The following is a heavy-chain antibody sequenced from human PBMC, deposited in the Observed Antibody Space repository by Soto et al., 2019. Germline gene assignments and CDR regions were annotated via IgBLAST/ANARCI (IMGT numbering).Heavy chain of an antibody. V-gene: IGHV1-8*01. CDR2: MNPNSGNT. CDR1: GYTFTSYD. J-gene: IGHJ5*02. Sequence: ASLKVSCKASGYTFTSYDINWVRQATGQGLEWMGWMNPNSGNTGYAQKFQGRVTITRDTSASTAYMELSSLRSEDTAVYYCARSSPIDIVVVPAAMVYGGWFDPWGQGTLVTVSS. D-gene: IGHD2-2*01. CDR3: ARSSPIDIVVVPAAMVYGGWFDP.